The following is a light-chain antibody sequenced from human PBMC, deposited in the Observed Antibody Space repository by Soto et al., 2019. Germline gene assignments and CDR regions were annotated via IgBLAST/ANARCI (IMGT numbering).Light chain of an antibody. V-gene: IGLV3-21*02. J-gene: IGLJ7*01. CDR1: NIATKR. CDR3: QVWDTMTDHPV. CDR2: DNS. Sequence: YELTQPPSVSVAPGQTATITCGGNNIATKRVHWYQQRPGQAPVLVVYDNSDRPSGFPERFSGSNSGSTATLTVSRVEAGDEADYYCQVWDTMTDHPVFGGGTQLTVL.